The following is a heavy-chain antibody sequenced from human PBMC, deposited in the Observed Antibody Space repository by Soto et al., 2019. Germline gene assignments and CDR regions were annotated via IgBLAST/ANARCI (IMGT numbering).Heavy chain of an antibody. CDR3: AKDIQQWVVLDGFDV. D-gene: IGHD6-19*01. CDR1: GFTFINYA. J-gene: IGHJ3*01. CDR2: ISGSGGNT. V-gene: IGHV3-23*01. Sequence: EVQLLESGGGLVQPGGSLRLSCAASGFTFINYAMSWVRQAPGKGLEWVSSISGSGGNTYADSVKGRFTISRDNSKNTPYLHMNSRRAADTAVYFCAKDIQQWVVLDGFDVWGQGTMVTVSS.